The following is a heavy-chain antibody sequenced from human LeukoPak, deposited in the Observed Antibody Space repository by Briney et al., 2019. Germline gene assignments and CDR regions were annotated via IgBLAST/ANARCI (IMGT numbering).Heavy chain of an antibody. CDR3: ARRGDGGYYFDL. CDR2: VYYSGST. CDR1: GGSISSSF. Sequence: SETPSLTCTVSGGSISSSFWSWLRQPPGKGLEWIAYVYYSGSTNYNPSLKSRVTVSVDTSKNQFSLKLTSVTAADTAVYYCARRGDGGYYFDLWGRGTLVTVSS. V-gene: IGHV4-59*08. J-gene: IGHJ2*01. D-gene: IGHD2-21*02.